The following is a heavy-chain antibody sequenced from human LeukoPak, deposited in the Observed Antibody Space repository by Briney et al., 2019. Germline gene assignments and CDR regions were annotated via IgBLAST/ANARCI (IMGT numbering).Heavy chain of an antibody. CDR2: IIPIFGTA. V-gene: IGHV1-69*13. CDR3: AIKGSRYGFDY. Sequence: ASVKVSCKASGGTFSSYAISWVRQAPGQGLEWMGGIIPIFGTANYAQKFQGRVTITADESTSTAYMELSSLRSEDTAVYYCAIKGSRYGFDYWGQGTLVTVSS. D-gene: IGHD5-18*01. J-gene: IGHJ4*02. CDR1: GGTFSSYA.